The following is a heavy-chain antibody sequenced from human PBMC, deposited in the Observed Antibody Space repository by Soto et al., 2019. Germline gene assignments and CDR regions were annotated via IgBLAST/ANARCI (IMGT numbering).Heavy chain of an antibody. Sequence: QVHLVQSGDEVKKPGASVKVSCKASASTYGLSWVRQAPGQGLEWMGWISGYNGNTTYALRLQGRVTMTLDTSTNTAYMELRSLTSDDTAVYYCALESILSSGSSRGVYYFDAWGQGTLVTVPS. CDR2: ISGYNGNT. CDR3: ALESILSSGSSRGVYYFDA. V-gene: IGHV1-18*01. J-gene: IGHJ4*02. CDR1: ASTYG. D-gene: IGHD3-10*01.